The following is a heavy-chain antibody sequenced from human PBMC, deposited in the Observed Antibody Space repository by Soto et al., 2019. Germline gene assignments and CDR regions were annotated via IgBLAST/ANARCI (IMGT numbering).Heavy chain of an antibody. Sequence: EVQLLDSGGGLVQPGGSLRLSCAASGFGFSSFAMSWVRHAPGKGLEWVSSISGGGGGTYYADSVKGRFTISRDTSKNPLYVQMNSLRAAATAIYYAAKGVTVRYRGAYWGQGTLVPVSS. J-gene: IGHJ4*02. V-gene: IGHV3-23*01. CDR2: ISGGGGGT. CDR3: AKGVTVRYRGAY. CDR1: GFGFSSFA. D-gene: IGHD3-16*01.